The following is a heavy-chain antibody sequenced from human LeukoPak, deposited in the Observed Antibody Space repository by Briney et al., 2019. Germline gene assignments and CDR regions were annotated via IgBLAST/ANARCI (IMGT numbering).Heavy chain of an antibody. CDR3: ARGGLVRGSGYYPTRVSDY. V-gene: IGHV1-8*01. CDR2: MNPNSGNT. Sequence: GASVRVSCKASGYTFTSYDINWVRQATGQGLEWMGWMNPNSGNTGYAQKFQGRVTMTRNTSISTAYMELSSLRSEDTAVYYCARGGLVRGSGYYPTRVSDYWGQGTLVTVSS. J-gene: IGHJ4*02. CDR1: GYTFTSYD. D-gene: IGHD3-22*01.